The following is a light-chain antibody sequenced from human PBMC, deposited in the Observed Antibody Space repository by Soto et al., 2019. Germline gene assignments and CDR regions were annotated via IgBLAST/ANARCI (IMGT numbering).Light chain of an antibody. Sequence: DIRMTQSPSTLSASVGDRVSIACRASQSVSTWLAWYQQKPGKAPKLLIYKASTLESGVPSGFSGGGSGTEFTLTISGLQPDDFATYFCQHYESYPLTFGGGTKVDIK. CDR3: QHYESYPLT. V-gene: IGKV1-5*03. CDR1: QSVSTW. CDR2: KAS. J-gene: IGKJ4*01.